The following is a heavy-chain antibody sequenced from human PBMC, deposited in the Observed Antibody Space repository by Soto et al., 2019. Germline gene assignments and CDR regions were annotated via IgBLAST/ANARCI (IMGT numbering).Heavy chain of an antibody. V-gene: IGHV1-69*01. CDR3: ARSQGSSTSLEIYYYYYYGMDV. J-gene: IGHJ6*02. Sequence: QVQLVQSGAEVKKPGSSVKVSCKASGGTFSSYAISWVRQAPGQGLEWMGGIIPISGTAHYAQKFQGRVTSTADEATSTAYMELSSPRSEDTAVYYCARSQGSSTSLEIYYYYYYGMDVWGQGTTVTVSS. CDR1: GGTFSSYA. CDR2: IIPISGTA. D-gene: IGHD2-2*01.